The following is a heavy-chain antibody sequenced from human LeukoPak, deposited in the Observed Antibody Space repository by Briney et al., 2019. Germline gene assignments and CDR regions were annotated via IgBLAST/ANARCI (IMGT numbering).Heavy chain of an antibody. CDR1: GGSISSSSYY. D-gene: IGHD4-17*01. CDR2: IYYSGST. Sequence: SETRSLTCTVSGGSISSSSYYWGWIRQPPGKGLEWIGSIYYSGSTYYNPSLKSRVTISVDTSKNQFSLKLSSVTAADTAVYYCERVTVDGDYVYYFDYWGQGTLVTVSS. J-gene: IGHJ4*02. CDR3: ERVTVDGDYVYYFDY. V-gene: IGHV4-39*07.